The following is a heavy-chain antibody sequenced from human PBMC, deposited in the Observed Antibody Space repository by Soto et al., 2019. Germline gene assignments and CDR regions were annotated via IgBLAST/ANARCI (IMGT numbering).Heavy chain of an antibody. CDR1: GFTFSSYS. V-gene: IGHV3-48*02. CDR2: ISSSSSTI. CDR3: ARVGDFWITMIAGAFDI. Sequence: GGSLRLSCAASGFTFSSYSMNWVRQAPGKGLEWVSYISSSSSTIYYADSVKGRFTISRDNAKNSLYLQMNSLRDEDTAVYYCARVGDFWITMIAGAFDIWGQGTMVTVSS. J-gene: IGHJ3*02. D-gene: IGHD3-22*01.